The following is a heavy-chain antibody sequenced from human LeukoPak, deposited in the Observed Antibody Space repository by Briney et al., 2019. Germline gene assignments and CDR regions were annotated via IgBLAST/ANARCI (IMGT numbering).Heavy chain of an antibody. J-gene: IGHJ6*03. CDR3: ARRSGYYYYMDV. Sequence: ASVKVSCKASGYTFTSYGISWVRQAPGQGLEWMGWISAYNGNTNYAQRLQGRVTMTTDTSTSTAYMELRSLRSNDTAVYYCARRSGYYYYMDVWGKGTTVTVSS. CDR1: GYTFTSYG. CDR2: ISAYNGNT. V-gene: IGHV1-18*01.